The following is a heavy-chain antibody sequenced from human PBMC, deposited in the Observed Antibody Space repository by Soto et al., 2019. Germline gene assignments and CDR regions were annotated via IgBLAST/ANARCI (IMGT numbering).Heavy chain of an antibody. Sequence: SETLSLTCTVSGGSITDSYWSWIRQPPGKALEWIGYIYYSGRTDYNPSLQSRVSISVDPSKTQFSLNLRSVNTADTAVYYCARLGGVAARTFDYWGQGTLVTVSS. D-gene: IGHD6-6*01. J-gene: IGHJ4*02. CDR3: ARLGGVAARTFDY. V-gene: IGHV4-59*01. CDR1: GGSITDSY. CDR2: IYYSGRT.